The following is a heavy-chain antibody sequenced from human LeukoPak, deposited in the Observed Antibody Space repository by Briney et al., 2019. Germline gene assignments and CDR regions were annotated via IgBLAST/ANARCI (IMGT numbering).Heavy chain of an antibody. V-gene: IGHV3-21*01. CDR3: ARDGTLCSSSTCYLDY. D-gene: IGHD2-2*01. J-gene: IGHJ4*02. Sequence: GGSLRLSCAASGSTFSTYSMNWVRQAPGKGLEWVSSITSTSHYIYYAESLKGRFTISRDNAKNSLYLQMNSLRAEDAAVYYCARDGTLCSSSTCYLDYWGQGTLVTVSS. CDR2: ITSTSHYI. CDR1: GSTFSTYS.